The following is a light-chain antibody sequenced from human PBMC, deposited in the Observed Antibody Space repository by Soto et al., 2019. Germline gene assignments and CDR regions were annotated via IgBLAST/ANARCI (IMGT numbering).Light chain of an antibody. CDR2: DAS. CDR1: QSLSNR. V-gene: IGKV1-5*01. J-gene: IGKJ1*01. CDR3: QYYAGVWT. Sequence: DIQMTPSPSTLSASVGDRVTITCRASQSLSNRLAWYQQKPGKAPKVLIYDASSLESGVPSRFSGSGSGTDFILTISSLQPDDFATYYCQYYAGVWTFGQGTKVDIK.